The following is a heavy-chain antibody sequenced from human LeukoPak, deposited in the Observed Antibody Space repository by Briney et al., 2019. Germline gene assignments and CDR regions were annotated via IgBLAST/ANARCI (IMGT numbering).Heavy chain of an antibody. Sequence: GGSLRLSCAASGFTFSTYSMKWVRQAPGKGLEWVSAISGSGGSTYYADSVKGRFTISRDNSKNTLYLQMNSLRAEDTAVYYCARAVDPEWELYFDYWGQGTLVTVSS. CDR2: ISGSGGST. CDR3: ARAVDPEWELYFDY. D-gene: IGHD1-26*01. V-gene: IGHV3-23*01. CDR1: GFTFSTYS. J-gene: IGHJ4*02.